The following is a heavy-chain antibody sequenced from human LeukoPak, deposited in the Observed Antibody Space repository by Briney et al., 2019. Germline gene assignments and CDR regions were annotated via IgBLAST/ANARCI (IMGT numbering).Heavy chain of an antibody. J-gene: IGHJ4*02. D-gene: IGHD4-11*01. CDR2: ISYDGSNK. Sequence: GGSLRLSCAASGFTFSSYGMHWVRQAPGKGLEWVAVISYDGSNKYYADSVKGRFTISRDNSKNTLYLQMNSLRAEDTAVYYCARALVTTLHMFRFDYWGQGTLVTVSS. CDR1: GFTFSSYG. V-gene: IGHV3-30*03. CDR3: ARALVTTLHMFRFDY.